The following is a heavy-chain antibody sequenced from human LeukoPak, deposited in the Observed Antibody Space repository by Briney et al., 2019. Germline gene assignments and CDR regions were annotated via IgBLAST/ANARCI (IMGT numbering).Heavy chain of an antibody. CDR2: IQRDGIEK. CDR1: GFSFTSSW. V-gene: IGHV3-7*04. D-gene: IGHD6-13*01. J-gene: IGHJ3*01. CDR3: ATEGRGSSSLKS. Sequence: QAGGSLRLSCSASGFSFTSSWMTWVRQAPGKGLEWVAHIQRDGIEKHYVDSVKGRFTLSRDNANNSLFLQMDSLKVEDTAMYYCATEGRGSSSLKSWGQGTMVSVSS.